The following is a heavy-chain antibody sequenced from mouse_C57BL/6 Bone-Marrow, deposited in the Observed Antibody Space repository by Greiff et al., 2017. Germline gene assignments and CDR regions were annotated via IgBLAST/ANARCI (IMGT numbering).Heavy chain of an antibody. V-gene: IGHV1-85*01. D-gene: IGHD1-1*01. CDR1: GYTFTSYD. J-gene: IGHJ1*03. Sequence: VQLQQSGPELVKPGASVKLSCKASGYTFTSYDINWVKQRPGQGLEWIGCIYPRDGSTKYNEKFKGKATLTVDTSSSTAYMELHSLTSEDSAVYFCARLECDGSSGDWYFDVWGTGTTVTVSS. CDR3: ARLECDGSSGDWYFDV. CDR2: IYPRDGST.